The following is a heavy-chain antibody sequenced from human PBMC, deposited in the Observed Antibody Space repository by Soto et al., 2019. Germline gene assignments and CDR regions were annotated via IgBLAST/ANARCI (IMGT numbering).Heavy chain of an antibody. J-gene: IGHJ6*02. CDR1: GFTFSSYG. CDR2: ISYDGSNK. V-gene: IGHV3-30*18. Sequence: QPGGSLRLSCAASGFTFSSYGMHWVRQAPGKGLEWVAVISYDGSNKYYADSVKGRFTISRDNSKNTLYLQMNSLRAEDTAVYYCAKEHTITPYYYYGMDVWGQGTTVTVSS. CDR3: AKEHTITPYYYYGMDV.